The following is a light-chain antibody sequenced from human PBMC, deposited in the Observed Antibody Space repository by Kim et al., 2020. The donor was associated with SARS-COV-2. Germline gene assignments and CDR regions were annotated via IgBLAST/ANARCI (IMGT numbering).Light chain of an antibody. J-gene: IGLJ2*01. CDR3: SSYAGSNILV. V-gene: IGLV2-8*01. CDR2: GVS. Sequence: QSALTQPPSASGSPGQSVTISCTGTSSDVGAYNYVSWYQLHPGKAPKLMIYGVSKRPSGVPDRFSGSKSGNTASLTVSGLQAEDEADYYCSSYAGSNILVFGGGPQLTVL. CDR1: SSDVGAYNY.